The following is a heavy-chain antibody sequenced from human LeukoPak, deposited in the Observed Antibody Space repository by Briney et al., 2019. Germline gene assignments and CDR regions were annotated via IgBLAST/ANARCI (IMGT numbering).Heavy chain of an antibody. CDR3: AKGSKYFGVVTAHYFDY. CDR1: GFTFSSYV. D-gene: IGHD2-21*02. J-gene: IGHJ4*02. CDR2: IWYDGSNK. Sequence: PGRSLRLSCAAAGFTFSSYVMHWVRQAPGKGLEWVAVIWYDGSNKYYADSVKGRFTISRDNSKNTLYLQMNSLRAEDTAVYYCAKGSKYFGVVTAHYFDYWGQGTLVTVSS. V-gene: IGHV3-33*06.